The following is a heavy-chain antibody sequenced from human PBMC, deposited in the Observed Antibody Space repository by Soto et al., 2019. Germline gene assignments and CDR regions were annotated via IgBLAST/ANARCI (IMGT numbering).Heavy chain of an antibody. D-gene: IGHD3-3*01. J-gene: IGHJ6*02. CDR3: ARDASGDGIFGVVIIRGMDV. CDR2: IKQDGSEK. V-gene: IGHV3-7*05. Sequence: GGSLRLSCAASGFTFSSYWMSWVRQAPGKGLEWVANIKQDGSEKYYVDSVKGRFTISRDNAKNSLYLQMNSLRAEDTAVYYCARDASGDGIFGVVIIRGMDVWGQGTTVTVSS. CDR1: GFTFSSYW.